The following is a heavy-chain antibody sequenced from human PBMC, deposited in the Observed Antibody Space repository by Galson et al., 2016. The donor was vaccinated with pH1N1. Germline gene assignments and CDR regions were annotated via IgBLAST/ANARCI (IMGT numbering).Heavy chain of an antibody. J-gene: IGHJ3*02. Sequence: QSGAEVKKPGESLKISCKGSGHKFTSSWIGWVRQMPGKGLEWMGIIYLGGSLIRYRPSFQGQVTISADKSVNIVYLEWGSLKASDTAMHYCARQNDYGDYRGDAFEIWGQGTMVTVSS. CDR2: IYLGGSLI. CDR3: ARQNDYGDYRGDAFEI. D-gene: IGHD4-17*01. V-gene: IGHV5-51*01. CDR1: GHKFTSSW.